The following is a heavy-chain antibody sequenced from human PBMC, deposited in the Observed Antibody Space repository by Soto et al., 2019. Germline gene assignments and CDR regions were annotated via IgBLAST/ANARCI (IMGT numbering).Heavy chain of an antibody. V-gene: IGHV4-34*01. CDR1: GGSFSGYH. CDR2: ISRSGSA. J-gene: IGHJ4*02. CDR3: ARGRVIVNY. Sequence: SETLSLTCAVSGGSFSGYHWNWIRQPPGKGLEWLGEISRSGSATYNPSLKGRVTISVDTSKNQFSLKLSSVTAADTAVYYCARGRVIVNYWGQGTLVTVSS. D-gene: IGHD3-22*01.